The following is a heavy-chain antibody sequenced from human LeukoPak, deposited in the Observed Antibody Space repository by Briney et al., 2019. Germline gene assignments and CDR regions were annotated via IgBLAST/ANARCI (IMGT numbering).Heavy chain of an antibody. CDR1: GGSFSGYY. CDR3: ARGRYSGYGHDY. J-gene: IGHJ4*02. CDR2: INHSGST. V-gene: IGHV4-34*01. D-gene: IGHD5-12*01. Sequence: SETLSLTCAVYGGSFSGYYWSWIRQPPGKGLEGIGEINHSGSTNYNPSLKSRVTISVDTSKNQFSLKLSSVTAADTAVYYCARGRYSGYGHDYWGQGTLVTVSS.